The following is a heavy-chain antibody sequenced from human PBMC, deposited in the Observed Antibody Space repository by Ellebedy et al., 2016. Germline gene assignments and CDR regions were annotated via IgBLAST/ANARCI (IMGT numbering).Heavy chain of an antibody. CDR1: GFTFSTYA. CDR2: ISGSGSST. J-gene: IGHJ4*02. V-gene: IGHV3-23*01. CDR3: AKTRYFGSGSYSLDY. Sequence: GGSLRLSCAASGFTFSTYAIGWVRQAPGKGLEWVSAISGSGSSTYYADSVKGRFTISRDNSKNTLFLQMNSLRAEDTAVYYCAKTRYFGSGSYSLDYWGQGTLVTVSS. D-gene: IGHD3-10*01.